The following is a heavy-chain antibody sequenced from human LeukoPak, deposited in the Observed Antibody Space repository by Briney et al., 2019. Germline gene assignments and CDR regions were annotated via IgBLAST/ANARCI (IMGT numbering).Heavy chain of an antibody. CDR3: ARDDFWSRPGDV. J-gene: IGHJ6*04. Sequence: PSETLSLTCAVYGGSFSGYYWSWIRQPPGKGLEWIGEINHGGSTNYNPSLKSRVTISVDTSKNQFSLKLSSVTAADTAVYYCARDDFWSRPGDVWGKGTTVTVSS. D-gene: IGHD3-3*01. V-gene: IGHV4-34*01. CDR1: GGSFSGYY. CDR2: INHGGST.